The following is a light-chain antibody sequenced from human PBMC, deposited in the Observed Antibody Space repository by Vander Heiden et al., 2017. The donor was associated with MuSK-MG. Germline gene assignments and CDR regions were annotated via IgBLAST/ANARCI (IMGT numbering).Light chain of an antibody. CDR3: QQRDSNHLMYT. J-gene: IGKJ2*01. V-gene: IGKV1-39*01. CDR2: AAS. CDR1: QSISSY. Sequence: DIQMTQSPSSLSASVGDRVTITCRASQSISSYLNWYQQKPGKAPKLLIYAASSLQRGVKSRFSGSGDGTDFTLTISSRQPEDFEAYYCQQRDSNHLMYTFGQGTKVEIK.